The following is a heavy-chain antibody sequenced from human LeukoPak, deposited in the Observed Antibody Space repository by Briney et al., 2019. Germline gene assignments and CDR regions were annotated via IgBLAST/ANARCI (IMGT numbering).Heavy chain of an antibody. Sequence: SGGSLRLSCAASGFTFSSYAMHWVRQAPGKGLEWVAVISYDGSNKYYADSVKGRFTISRDNSKNTLYLQMNSLRAEDTAVFYCARDVSGGYFDIWGQGTMLTVSS. D-gene: IGHD5-12*01. CDR1: GFTFSSYA. V-gene: IGHV3-30-3*01. CDR2: ISYDGSNK. CDR3: ARDVSGGYFDI. J-gene: IGHJ3*02.